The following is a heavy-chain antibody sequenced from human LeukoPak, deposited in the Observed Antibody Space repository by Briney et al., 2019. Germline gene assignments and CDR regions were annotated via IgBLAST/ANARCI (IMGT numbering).Heavy chain of an antibody. V-gene: IGHV1-46*01. CDR2: INPSGGST. D-gene: IGHD3-10*01. J-gene: IGHJ3*02. CDR3: ARDSRRIITMVRGAQMLGNAFDI. Sequence: ASVKVSCKASGYTFTNYWIYWVRQAPGQGLEWMGIINPSGGSTNYAQRFQGRATMTRDTSTNTVYMDLSSLRSEDTAVYYCARDSRRIITMVRGAQMLGNAFDIWGQGTMVTVSS. CDR1: GYTFTNYW.